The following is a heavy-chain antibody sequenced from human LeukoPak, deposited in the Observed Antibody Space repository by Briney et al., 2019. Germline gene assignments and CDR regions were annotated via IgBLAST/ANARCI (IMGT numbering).Heavy chain of an antibody. CDR3: ARHVSSDLRIVVVTSDWYFDR. CDR2: IYYSGST. D-gene: IGHD2-21*02. Sequence: SETLSLTCIVSGGSISSSRFYWGWIRQPPGKGLEWIGAIYYSGSTYYNPSLKSRVAISADTSKNQFSLNLSSVTAADTGVYYCARHVSSDLRIVVVTSDWYFDRWGRGTLVTVSS. V-gene: IGHV4-39*01. CDR1: GGSISSSRFY. J-gene: IGHJ2*01.